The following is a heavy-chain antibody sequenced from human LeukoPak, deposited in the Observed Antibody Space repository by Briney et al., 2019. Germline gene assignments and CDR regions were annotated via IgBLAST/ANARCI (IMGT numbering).Heavy chain of an antibody. D-gene: IGHD6-13*01. Sequence: SETLSLTCTVSGGSISSSSYYWGWIRQPPGKGLEWIGSIYYSGSTYYNPSLKSRVTISVDTSKNQFSLKLSSVTAADTAVYYCARAPYSSSWYYYYYYGMDVWGQGTTVTVSS. CDR2: IYYSGST. J-gene: IGHJ6*02. CDR3: ARAPYSSSWYYYYYYGMDV. V-gene: IGHV4-39*01. CDR1: GGSISSSSYY.